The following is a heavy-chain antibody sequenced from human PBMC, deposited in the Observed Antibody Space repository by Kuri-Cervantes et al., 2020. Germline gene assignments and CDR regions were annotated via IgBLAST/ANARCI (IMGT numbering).Heavy chain of an antibody. CDR2: IYYSGST. Sequence: SETLSLTCTVSGGSISSYYWSWIRQPPGKGLEWIGYIYYSGSTNYNPSLKSRVTISVDTSKNQFSLKLSSVTAADTAVYYCARGRGYYYYYMDVWGKGTAVTVSS. CDR1: GGSISSYY. V-gene: IGHV4-59*01. J-gene: IGHJ6*03. CDR3: ARGRGYYYYYMDV. D-gene: IGHD3-10*01.